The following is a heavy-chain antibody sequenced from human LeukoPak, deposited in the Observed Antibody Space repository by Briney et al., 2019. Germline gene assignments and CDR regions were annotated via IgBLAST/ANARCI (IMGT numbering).Heavy chain of an antibody. CDR3: AKVWDTYYYDSSGSFDY. V-gene: IGHV3-30*18. CDR2: ISYDGSNK. Sequence: GGSLRLSCAASGFTFSSYGMHWVRQAPGKGLEWVAVISYDGSNKYYADSVKGRFTISRDNSKNTLYLQMNSLRAEDTAVYYCAKVWDTYYYDSSGSFDYWGQGTLVTVSS. D-gene: IGHD3-22*01. J-gene: IGHJ4*02. CDR1: GFTFSSYG.